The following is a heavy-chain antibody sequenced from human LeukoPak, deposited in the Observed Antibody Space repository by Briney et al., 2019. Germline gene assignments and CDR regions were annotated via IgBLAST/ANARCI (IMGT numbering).Heavy chain of an antibody. CDR3: AGRIASSGKGFDY. Sequence: SETLSLTCTVSGGSISSDYWSWIRQAPGKGLEWIGYISYTESTNYNPSLKSRVTISVDMSKRQFSLKLSSVTAADTAVYYCAGRIASSGKGFDYWGQGTLVTVSS. CDR2: ISYTEST. J-gene: IGHJ4*02. V-gene: IGHV4-59*01. CDR1: GGSISSDY. D-gene: IGHD6-13*01.